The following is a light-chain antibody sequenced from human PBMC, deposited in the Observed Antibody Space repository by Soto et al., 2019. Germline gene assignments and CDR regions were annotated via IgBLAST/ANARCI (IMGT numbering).Light chain of an antibody. J-gene: IGKJ1*01. CDR2: DAS. Sequence: GARVTITWRATQSVSSWLAWYQQKPGKAPKLLIYDASSLESGVPSRFSGSGSGTEFTLTISSLQPDDFASYYCQQYNTYPWTFGQGTKVHIK. CDR3: QQYNTYPWT. CDR1: QSVSSW. V-gene: IGKV1-5*01.